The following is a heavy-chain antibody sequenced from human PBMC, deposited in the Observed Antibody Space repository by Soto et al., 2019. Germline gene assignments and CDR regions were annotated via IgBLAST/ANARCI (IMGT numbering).Heavy chain of an antibody. Sequence: PXETLSLTCSVSGSALNSGNYYWSWIRQVRGKGLEWIGHIYVTGAVDYNPSLRDRITISQDTSERQFSLNLRLVTAADTAVYYCARLRIATNNYKWFDPWGQGTLVTVSS. CDR2: IYVTGAV. CDR3: ARLRIATNNYKWFDP. J-gene: IGHJ5*02. CDR1: GSALNSGNYY. V-gene: IGHV4-31*03. D-gene: IGHD2-21*01.